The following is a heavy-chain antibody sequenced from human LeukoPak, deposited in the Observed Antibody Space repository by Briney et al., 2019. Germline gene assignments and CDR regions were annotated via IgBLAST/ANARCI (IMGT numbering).Heavy chain of an antibody. D-gene: IGHD3-10*01. CDR1: GITFSTYA. CDR2: TSYDGSNN. Sequence: PGRSLRLSCAASGITFSTYAMHWVRQAPGKGLEWVAVTSYDGSNNYYADSVKGRFTISRDNSKNTLYLQMNSLRAEDTAVYYCARELAGHYYGSGSSFDYWGQGTLVTVSS. J-gene: IGHJ4*02. V-gene: IGHV3-30-3*01. CDR3: ARELAGHYYGSGSSFDY.